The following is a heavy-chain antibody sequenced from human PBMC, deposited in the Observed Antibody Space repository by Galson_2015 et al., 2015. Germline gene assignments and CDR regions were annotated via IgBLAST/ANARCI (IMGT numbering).Heavy chain of an antibody. Sequence: SLRLSCAASGFTFSSHWMSWVRQAPGKGLEWVANIKQDGSEKYYVDSVKGRFTISRDNAKNSLYLQMNSLRAEDTAVYYCARESGRLGIAVAGGVFDYWGQGTLVTVSS. J-gene: IGHJ4*02. D-gene: IGHD6-19*01. CDR2: IKQDGSEK. CDR3: ARESGRLGIAVAGGVFDY. CDR1: GFTFSSHW. V-gene: IGHV3-7*01.